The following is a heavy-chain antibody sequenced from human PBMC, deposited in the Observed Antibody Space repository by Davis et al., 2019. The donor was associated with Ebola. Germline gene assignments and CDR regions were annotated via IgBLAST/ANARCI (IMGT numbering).Heavy chain of an antibody. D-gene: IGHD6-13*01. CDR3: ARQYSNSWSHRQNWFDP. CDR1: GGSFSSYY. CDR2: INHSGST. J-gene: IGHJ5*02. V-gene: IGHV4-34*01. Sequence: PGGSLRLSCAVFGGSFSSYYWSWIRQPPGKGLEWIGEINHSGSTNYNPSLKSRVTISVDMSKKQFSFNLSSVTAADTAVYYCARQYSNSWSHRQNWFDPWGQGTLVTVSS.